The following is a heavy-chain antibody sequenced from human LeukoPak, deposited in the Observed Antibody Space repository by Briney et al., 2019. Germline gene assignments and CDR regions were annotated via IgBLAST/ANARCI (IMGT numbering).Heavy chain of an antibody. J-gene: IGHJ4*02. CDR1: GGSIRSSYYY. V-gene: IGHV4-39*07. CDR2: INHSGST. D-gene: IGHD6-13*01. Sequence: SETLSLTCTVSGGSIRSSYYYWGWIRQPPGKGLEWIGEINHSGSTNYNPSLKSRVTISVDTSKNQFSLKLSSVTAADTAVYYCARGGSLVAAAGHFDYWGQGTLVTVSS. CDR3: ARGGSLVAAAGHFDY.